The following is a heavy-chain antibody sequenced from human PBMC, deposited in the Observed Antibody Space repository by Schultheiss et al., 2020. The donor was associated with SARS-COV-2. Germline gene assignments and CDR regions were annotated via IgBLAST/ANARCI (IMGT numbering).Heavy chain of an antibody. D-gene: IGHD1-26*01. V-gene: IGHV1-2*02. J-gene: IGHJ4*02. Sequence: ASVKVSCKASGGTFSSYAISWVRQAPGQGLEWMGWINPDSGGTKYAQNFQGRVTMTRDTSISTAYMEMSRLISDDTAVYYCARQGVGSKSDYWGQGTLVTVSS. CDR3: ARQGVGSKSDY. CDR1: GGTFSSYA. CDR2: INPDSGGT.